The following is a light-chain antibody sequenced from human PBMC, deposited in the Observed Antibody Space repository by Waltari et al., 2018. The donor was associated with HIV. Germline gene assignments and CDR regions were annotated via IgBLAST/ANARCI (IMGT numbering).Light chain of an antibody. J-gene: IGLJ2*01. Sequence: SYALTQPPSVSVAPGKPARLTCWGANIGGTLVHWYQQKPGQAPVLVICDDSDRPSGIPERFSGSNSGNTATLTISRVEGGDEADYYCQVWVDSRDVAVIFGGGTKLTVL. CDR3: QVWVDSRDVAVI. CDR2: DDS. V-gene: IGLV3-21*04. CDR1: NIGGTL.